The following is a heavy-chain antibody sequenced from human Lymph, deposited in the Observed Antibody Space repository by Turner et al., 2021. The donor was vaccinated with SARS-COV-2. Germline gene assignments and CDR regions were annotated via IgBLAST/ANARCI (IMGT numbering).Heavy chain of an antibody. CDR2: ISYDGSNK. CDR1: GFTFSSYG. D-gene: IGHD3-16*01. V-gene: IGHV3-30*19. CDR3: ARDFGGGMDV. Sequence: QVQLVESGGGVVQPGRSLRLSCAASGFTFSSYGMYWVRQAPGKGLEWVALISYDGSNKYYADSVKGRFTISRDNSKNTLYLQMNSLRAEDTAVYYCARDFGGGMDVWGQGTTVTVSS. J-gene: IGHJ6*02.